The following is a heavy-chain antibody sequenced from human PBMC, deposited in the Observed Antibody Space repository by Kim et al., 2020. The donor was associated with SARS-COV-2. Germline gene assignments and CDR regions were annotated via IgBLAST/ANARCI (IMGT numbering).Heavy chain of an antibody. J-gene: IGHJ3*02. CDR3: ARAKRSIILGVIDAFDI. D-gene: IGHD2-21*01. Sequence: SETLSLTCTVSGGSISSGGYYWSWIRQHPGKGLEWIGYIYYSGSTYSNPSLKSRVTISVDTSKNQFSLKLSSVTAADTAVYHCARAKRSIILGVIDAFDIWGQGTMVTVSS. CDR2: IYYSGST. CDR1: GGSISSGGYY. V-gene: IGHV4-31*03.